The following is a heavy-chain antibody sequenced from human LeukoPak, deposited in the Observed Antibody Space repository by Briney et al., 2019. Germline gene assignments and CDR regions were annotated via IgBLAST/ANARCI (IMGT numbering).Heavy chain of an antibody. CDR3: ARGYGDFDY. D-gene: IGHD4-17*01. J-gene: IGHJ4*02. CDR1: GGSISSYY. CDR2: IYYSGNT. Sequence: SETLSLTCTVSGGSISSYYWSWIRQPPGKGLEWIGYIYYSGNTNYNPSLKSRVTISVDTSKNQFSLKLSSVTAADAAVYYCARGYGDFDYWGQGTLVTVSS. V-gene: IGHV4-59*08.